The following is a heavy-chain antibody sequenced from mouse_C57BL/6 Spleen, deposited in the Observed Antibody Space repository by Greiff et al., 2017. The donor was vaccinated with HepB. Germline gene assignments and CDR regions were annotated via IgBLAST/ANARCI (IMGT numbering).Heavy chain of an antibody. CDR3: VRENYYGSSPWYFDV. CDR1: GFTFNTYA. V-gene: IGHV10-3*01. D-gene: IGHD1-1*01. J-gene: IGHJ1*03. CDR2: IRSKSSNYAT. Sequence: EVQLQQSGGGLVQPKGSLKLSCAASGFTFNTYAMHWVRQAPGKGLEWVARIRSKSSNYATYYADSVKDRFTISRDDSQSMLYLQMNNLKTEDTAMYYCVRENYYGSSPWYFDVWGTGTTVTVSS.